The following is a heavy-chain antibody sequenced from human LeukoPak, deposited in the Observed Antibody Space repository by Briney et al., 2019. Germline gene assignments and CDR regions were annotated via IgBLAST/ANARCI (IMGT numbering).Heavy chain of an antibody. CDR2: IKQDGSEE. CDR1: GFSSGNNW. CDR3: ARVAAGPPADFDY. J-gene: IGHJ4*02. D-gene: IGHD6-13*01. V-gene: IGHV3-7*01. Sequence: GGTLRLSCAASGFSSGNNWMSWVRQAPGKGLEWVASIKQDGSEEYYVDSVRGRFSISRDNAKNSLFLQLNSLRAEDTAVYYCARVAAGPPADFDYWGQGTLVTVSS.